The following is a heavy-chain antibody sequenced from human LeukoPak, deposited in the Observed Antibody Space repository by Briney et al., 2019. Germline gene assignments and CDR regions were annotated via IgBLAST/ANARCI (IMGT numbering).Heavy chain of an antibody. CDR3: ARLNYYDSSGYYPKGYFDY. CDR2: ISAYNGNT. J-gene: IGHJ4*02. D-gene: IGHD3-22*01. Sequence: GASVKVSCKASGYTFTSYGISWVRQAPGQGLEWMGWISAYNGNTNYAQKLQGRVTMTTDTSTSTAYMELRSLRSDDTAVYYCARLNYYDSSGYYPKGYFDYWGQGTLVTVSS. V-gene: IGHV1-18*01. CDR1: GYTFTSYG.